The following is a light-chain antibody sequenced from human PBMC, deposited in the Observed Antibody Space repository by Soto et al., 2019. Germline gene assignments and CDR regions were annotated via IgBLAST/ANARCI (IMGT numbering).Light chain of an antibody. CDR3: SSYTSSSTLGV. Sequence: QSVLTEPASVSGSPGQSMTIYCNGTSGDVGGYNYVSWYQQHPGKAPKLMIYDVSNRPSGVSNRFSGSKSGNTASLTISGLQAEDEADYYCSSYTSSSTLGVFGTGTKVTVL. V-gene: IGLV2-14*01. CDR2: DVS. CDR1: SGDVGGYNY. J-gene: IGLJ1*01.